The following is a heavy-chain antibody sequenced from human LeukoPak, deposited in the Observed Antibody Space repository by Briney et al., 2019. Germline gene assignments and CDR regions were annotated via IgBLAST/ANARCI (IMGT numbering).Heavy chain of an antibody. Sequence: SETLSLTCTVSGGSISSSSYYWGWIRQPPGKGLEWIGSIYYSGSTYYNPSLKSRVTISVDTSENQFSLKLSSVTAADTAVYYCARAPQLGYCSGGSCYSGYYFDYWGQGTLVTVSS. CDR2: IYYSGST. CDR1: GGSISSSSYY. CDR3: ARAPQLGYCSGGSCYSGYYFDY. J-gene: IGHJ4*02. V-gene: IGHV4-39*01. D-gene: IGHD2-15*01.